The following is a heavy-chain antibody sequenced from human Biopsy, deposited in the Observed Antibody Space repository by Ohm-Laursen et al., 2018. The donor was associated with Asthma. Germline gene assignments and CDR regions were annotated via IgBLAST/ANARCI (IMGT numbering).Heavy chain of an antibody. V-gene: IGHV1-18*01. CDR1: GYTFNSAG. J-gene: IGHJ6*02. D-gene: IGHD3-10*01. CDR2: ISVYNGNT. Sequence: ASVTASCKTSGYTFNSAGITWVRQAPGQGLEWMGWISVYNGNTKVAQKLQDRVTMITDTSTSAAYMELRSLRSDDTAVYFCARAVDYSHYYGIDVWGQGTTVTVS. CDR3: ARAVDYSHYYGIDV.